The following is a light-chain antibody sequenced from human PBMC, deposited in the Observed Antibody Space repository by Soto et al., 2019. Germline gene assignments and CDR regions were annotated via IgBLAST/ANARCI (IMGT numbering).Light chain of an antibody. CDR2: EVS. CDR3: SSYTSSSTVV. V-gene: IGLV2-14*01. CDR1: SSDVGGYQY. Sequence: QSALTQPASVSGSPGQSITISCTGTSSDVGGYQYVSWYQQHPGKAPKLMIYEVSNRPSGVSNRFSGSKSGNTASLTISGHQAEDEADYYCSSYTSSSTVVFGGGTKVTVL. J-gene: IGLJ2*01.